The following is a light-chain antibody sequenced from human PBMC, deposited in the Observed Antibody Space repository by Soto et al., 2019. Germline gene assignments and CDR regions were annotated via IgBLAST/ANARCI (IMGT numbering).Light chain of an antibody. CDR1: QSISSW. CDR2: KAS. J-gene: IGKJ5*01. CDR3: QQLDSYPIT. Sequence: DIQMTQSPSTLSGSVGDRVTITCRASQSISSWLAWYQQKPGKAPTLLIYKASTLQSGVPSRFSGSGSGTDFTLTISSLQPEDFATYYCQQLDSYPITFGQGTRLEIK. V-gene: IGKV1-5*03.